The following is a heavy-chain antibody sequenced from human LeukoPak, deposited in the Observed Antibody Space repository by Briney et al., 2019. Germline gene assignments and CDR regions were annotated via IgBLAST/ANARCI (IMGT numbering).Heavy chain of an antibody. D-gene: IGHD3-22*01. CDR3: ARDRRNYFDSSGLV. J-gene: IGHJ4*02. CDR1: GFTFSSYS. CDR2: ISSSSSTI. V-gene: IGHV3-48*04. Sequence: GGSLRLSCAASGFTFSSYSMNWVRQAPGKGLEWVSYISSSSSTIYYADSVKGRITISRDNAKNSLYLQMNSLRAEDTAVYYCARDRRNYFDSSGLVWGQGTLVTVSS.